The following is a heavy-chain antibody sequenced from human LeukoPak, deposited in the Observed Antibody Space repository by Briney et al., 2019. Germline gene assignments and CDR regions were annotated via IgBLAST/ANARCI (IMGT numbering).Heavy chain of an antibody. V-gene: IGHV3-30*02. J-gene: IGHJ4*02. D-gene: IGHD2-15*01. CDR2: IGYDGSNK. Sequence: GGSLRLSCAASGFTFSSYGMHWVRQAPGKGLEWGAFIGYDGSNKWYADSMKGRFTISRDNSKNTLYLHMNSLRTEDTAVYYCAKAMEYCSGGTCYSFPHWGQGTLVTVSS. CDR1: GFTFSSYG. CDR3: AKAMEYCSGGTCYSFPH.